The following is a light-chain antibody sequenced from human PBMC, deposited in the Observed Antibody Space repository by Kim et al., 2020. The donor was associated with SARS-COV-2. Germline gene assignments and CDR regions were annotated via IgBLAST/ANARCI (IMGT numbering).Light chain of an antibody. V-gene: IGLV2-14*03. CDR3: NSYTSSHTRV. J-gene: IGLJ1*01. CDR1: SSDFGVYYY. CDR2: DIT. Sequence: QSALTQPASVSGSPGQSITISCTGTSSDFGVYYYVSWYQQHPGEVPKLLIYDITTRPSGVSNRFSGSKSANTASLTISGLQPEDEADYYCNSYTSSHTRVFGTGTKVTVL.